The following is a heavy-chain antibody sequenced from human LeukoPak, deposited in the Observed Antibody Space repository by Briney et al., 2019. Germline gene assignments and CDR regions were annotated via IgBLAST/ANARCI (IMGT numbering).Heavy chain of an antibody. CDR3: AKYISGYAPNFDY. D-gene: IGHD6-19*01. CDR2: ISDSGGIS. J-gene: IGHJ4*02. Sequence: GGSLRLSCAASGFTCSGYAMTLVRQAPGKGLEWVAVISDSGGISHDAESVKGRFTISSNNTKNTLYLQMNTLRAEDTAVYYCAKYISGYAPNFDYWGQGTLVTVSS. V-gene: IGHV3-23*01. CDR1: GFTCSGYA.